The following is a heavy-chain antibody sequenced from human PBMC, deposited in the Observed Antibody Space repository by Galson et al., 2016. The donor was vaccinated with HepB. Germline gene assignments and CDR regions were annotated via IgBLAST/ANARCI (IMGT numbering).Heavy chain of an antibody. CDR2: LSPSSSTI. D-gene: IGHD6-6*01. V-gene: IGHV3-48*01. J-gene: IGHJ4*02. CDR1: EFSFSRYS. Sequence: SLRLSCAGSEFSFSRYSMSSVRQAPGKGLEWLSYLSPSSSTIYYVDSVQGRFTISRDNDNNLLYLHMISLRAEDTAMYFCARGLLGSSSPSLFDYWGQGTLFTVSS. CDR3: ARGLLGSSSPSLFDY.